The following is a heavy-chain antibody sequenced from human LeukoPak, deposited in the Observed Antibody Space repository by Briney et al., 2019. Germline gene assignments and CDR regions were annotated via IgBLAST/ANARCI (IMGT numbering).Heavy chain of an antibody. CDR3: ASLAGYSSSWYPNYFDY. CDR2: IYPGDSDT. J-gene: IGHJ4*02. CDR1: GYSFSDFW. V-gene: IGHV5-51*01. Sequence: GESLKISCKGSGYSFSDFWIAWVRQMPGKGLERMGIIYPGDSDTRYDPSFQGQVTISADKSINTAYLQWSSLKASDTAMYYCASLAGYSSSWYPNYFDYWGQGTLVTVSS. D-gene: IGHD6-13*01.